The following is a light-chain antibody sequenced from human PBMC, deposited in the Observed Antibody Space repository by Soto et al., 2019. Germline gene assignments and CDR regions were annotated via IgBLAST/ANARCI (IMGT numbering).Light chain of an antibody. CDR2: AAS. CDR1: QSVSSSY. Sequence: EIEMTQSPGTLSLCPGERATLSCRASQSVSSSYLAWYQQKPGQATRLLIYAASSRATGIPDRISGSGCGTDVIITISRREPADVSVYYYQQFGSTPLFTFGPGTKVDVK. V-gene: IGKV3-20*01. J-gene: IGKJ3*01. CDR3: QQFGSTPLFT.